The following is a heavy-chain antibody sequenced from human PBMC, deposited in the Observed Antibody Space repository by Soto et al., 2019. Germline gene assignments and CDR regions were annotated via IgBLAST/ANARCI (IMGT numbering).Heavy chain of an antibody. CDR2: IYTSGST. CDR3: ARVRYYYDSSGYYPHFDY. J-gene: IGHJ4*02. Sequence: SETLSLTCTVSGGSISSYYWSWIRQPAGKGLEWIGRIYTSGSTNYNPSLKSRVTMSVDTSKNQFSLKLSSVTAADTAVYYCARVRYYYDSSGYYPHFDYWGQGTLVTVSS. D-gene: IGHD3-22*01. CDR1: GGSISSYY. V-gene: IGHV4-4*07.